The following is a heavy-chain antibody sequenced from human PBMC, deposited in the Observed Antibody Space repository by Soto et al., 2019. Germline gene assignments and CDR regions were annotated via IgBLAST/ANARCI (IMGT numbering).Heavy chain of an antibody. CDR1: CVTSISYY. V-gene: IGHV4-59*08. CDR3: ARRYGSCFDY. J-gene: IGHJ4*02. Sequence: SETLSHTFTFSCVTSISYYWTWILQPPGKGLEWIGYIYYSGSTNYNPSLKSRVTISIDTSKNQFSLKLSSVTAADTDVYYCARRYGSCFDYWGRGTLVPVSS. D-gene: IGHD5-18*01. CDR2: IYYSGST.